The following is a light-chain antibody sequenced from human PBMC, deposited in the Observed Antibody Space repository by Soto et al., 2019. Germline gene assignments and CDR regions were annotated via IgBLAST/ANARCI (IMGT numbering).Light chain of an antibody. CDR3: QQRSNWPPIT. J-gene: IGKJ5*01. CDR2: DAS. V-gene: IGKV3-11*01. CDR1: QSVSSN. Sequence: EIVITQSPATLSVSPGERATLSCRASQSVSSNLAWYQHKPGQAPRLLISDASNRATGIPARFSGSGSGTDFTLTISSLEPEDFAVYYCQQRSNWPPITFGQGTRLEIK.